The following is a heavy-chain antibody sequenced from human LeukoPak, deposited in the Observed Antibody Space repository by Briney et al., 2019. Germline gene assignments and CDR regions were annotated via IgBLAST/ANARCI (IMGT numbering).Heavy chain of an antibody. Sequence: GGSLRLSCAASGFTFSSYGMSWVRQAPGKGLEWVSAISGSGGSTYYADSVKGRFTISRDNSKNTLYLQMNSLRAEDTAVYYCARAPSNAHFDYWGQGTLVTVSS. CDR2: ISGSGGST. V-gene: IGHV3-23*01. CDR3: ARAPSNAHFDY. J-gene: IGHJ4*02. CDR1: GFTFSSYG. D-gene: IGHD3-3*02.